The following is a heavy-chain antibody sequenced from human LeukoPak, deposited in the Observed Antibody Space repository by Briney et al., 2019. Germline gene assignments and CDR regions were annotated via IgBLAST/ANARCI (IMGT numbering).Heavy chain of an antibody. D-gene: IGHD3-3*01. V-gene: IGHV4-39*01. CDR3: ARHFLYDFWSGYPEVFDY. CDR1: GGSISSSRYY. CDR2: IYYSGST. Sequence: SETLSLTCTVSGGSISSSRYYWGWIRQPPGKGLEWIGSIYYSGSTYYNPSLKSRVTISVDTSKNQFSLKLSSVTAADTAVYYCARHFLYDFWSGYPEVFDYWGQGTLVTVSS. J-gene: IGHJ4*02.